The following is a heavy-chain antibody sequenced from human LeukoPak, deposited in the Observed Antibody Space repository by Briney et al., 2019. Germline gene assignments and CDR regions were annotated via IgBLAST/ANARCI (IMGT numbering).Heavy chain of an antibody. Sequence: ASVKVSCKASGYTFTSYYMHWVRQAPGQGLEWMGIINPSGGSTSYAQKFQGRVTMTRDTSTSTVYMKLSSLRSEDTAVYYCARQIGITMVRGALHYWGQGTLVTVSS. D-gene: IGHD3-10*01. CDR3: ARQIGITMVRGALHY. V-gene: IGHV1-46*01. CDR2: INPSGGST. J-gene: IGHJ4*02. CDR1: GYTFTSYY.